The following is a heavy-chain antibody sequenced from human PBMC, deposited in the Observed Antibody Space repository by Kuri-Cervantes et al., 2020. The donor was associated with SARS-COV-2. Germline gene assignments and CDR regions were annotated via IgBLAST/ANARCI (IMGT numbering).Heavy chain of an antibody. Sequence: GESLKISCAASGFTFSSYSMNWVRQAPGKGLEWVSTISSSGSYIYYADSVKGRFTISRDNAKNSLYLRMNSLRAEDTAVYYCARNSGYDFWFDPWGQGTLVTVSS. D-gene: IGHD5-12*01. CDR3: ARNSGYDFWFDP. V-gene: IGHV3-21*01. CDR2: ISSSGSYI. J-gene: IGHJ5*02. CDR1: GFTFSSYS.